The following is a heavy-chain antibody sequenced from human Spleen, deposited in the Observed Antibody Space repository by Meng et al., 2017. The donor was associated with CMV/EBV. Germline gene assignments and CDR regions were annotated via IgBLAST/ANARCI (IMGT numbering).Heavy chain of an antibody. CDR1: GFTFSSYA. J-gene: IGHJ3*02. D-gene: IGHD2-21*01. CDR2: ISGSGGST. V-gene: IGHV3-23*01. Sequence: GESLKISCTASGFTFSSYAMSWVRQAPGKGLEWVSAISGSGGSTYYADSVKGRFTISRDNSKNTLYLQMNSLRAEDTAVYYCARMDCGDDCYFDAFDIWGQGTMVTVSS. CDR3: ARMDCGDDCYFDAFDI.